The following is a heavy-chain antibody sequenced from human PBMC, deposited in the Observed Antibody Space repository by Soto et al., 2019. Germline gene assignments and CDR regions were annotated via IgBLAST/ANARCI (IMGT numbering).Heavy chain of an antibody. CDR3: ARDGWYHYDSSGYRVLDY. J-gene: IGHJ4*02. CDR1: GGSISSYY. V-gene: IGHV4-59*01. D-gene: IGHD3-22*01. CDR2: IYYSGST. Sequence: PSETLSLTCTVSGGSISSYYWSWIRQPPGKGLEWIGYIYYSGSTNYNPSLKSRVTISVDTSKNQFSLKLSSVTAADTAVYYCARDGWYHYDSSGYRVLDYWGQGTLVTVSS.